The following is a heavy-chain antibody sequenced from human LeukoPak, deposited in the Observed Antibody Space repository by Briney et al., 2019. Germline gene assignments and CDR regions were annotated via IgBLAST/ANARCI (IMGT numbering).Heavy chain of an antibody. CDR1: GYTFTDYY. V-gene: IGHV1-2*02. J-gene: IGHJ4*02. CDR2: VNLNSGGT. Sequence: GASVKVSCKASGYTFTDYYMYWVRQAPGQGPEWMGWVNLNSGGTQYVQKFQGRVTMTRDTSITTAYMELSRLTSDDTAVYYCTRGYNWHVGFGDYWGQGPLVTVSS. CDR3: TRGYNWHVGFGDY. D-gene: IGHD1-1*01.